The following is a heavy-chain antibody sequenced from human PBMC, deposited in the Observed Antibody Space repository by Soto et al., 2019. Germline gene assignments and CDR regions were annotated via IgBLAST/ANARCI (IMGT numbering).Heavy chain of an antibody. Sequence: QVQLVESGGGVVQPGRSLRLSCAASGFTFSSYAMHWVRQAPGKGLEWVAVISYDGSNKYYADSVKGRFTISRDNSKNTLYLQMNSLRAEDTAVYYCARGDSGSYYYYYGMDVW. D-gene: IGHD1-26*01. CDR3: ARGDSGSYYYYYGMDV. V-gene: IGHV3-30-3*01. CDR2: ISYDGSNK. J-gene: IGHJ6*01. CDR1: GFTFSSYA.